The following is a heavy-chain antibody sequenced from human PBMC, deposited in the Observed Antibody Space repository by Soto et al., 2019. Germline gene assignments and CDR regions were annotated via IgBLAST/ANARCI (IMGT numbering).Heavy chain of an antibody. CDR2: LYNNGNA. CDR1: GVSINTQY. Sequence: QVQLQESGPGLVKPSETLSLTCTVSGVSINTQYWSWVRQPPGKGLEWIGYLYNNGNAKHSPSLNSRVTMSIDTSKNQISLKLTSVTAEDTCVYYCARVQGSDFWSASKSYYCMDVWGKGATVTVSS. D-gene: IGHD3-3*01. V-gene: IGHV4-4*08. J-gene: IGHJ6*03. CDR3: ARVQGSDFWSASKSYYCMDV.